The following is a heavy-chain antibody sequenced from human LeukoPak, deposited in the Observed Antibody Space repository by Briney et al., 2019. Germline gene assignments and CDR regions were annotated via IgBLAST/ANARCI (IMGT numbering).Heavy chain of an antibody. J-gene: IGHJ4*02. D-gene: IGHD1-26*01. CDR2: IYYSGST. V-gene: IGHV4-59*12. CDR1: GGSISSYY. CDR3: ARVGSSGSHFDY. Sequence: SETLSLTCSVSGGSISSYYWSWSRQPPGKGVEGSGYIYYSGSTNYNPSLKSRVTISVDTSKKQFSQKLSSVHAADTPVYYYARVGSSGSHFDYWGQGTLVTVPS.